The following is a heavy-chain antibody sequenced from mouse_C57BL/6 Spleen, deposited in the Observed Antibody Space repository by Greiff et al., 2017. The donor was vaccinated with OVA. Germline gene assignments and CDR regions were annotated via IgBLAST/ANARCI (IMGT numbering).Heavy chain of an antibody. V-gene: IGHV1-81*01. J-gene: IGHJ4*01. CDR3: ARDGSSLYAMDY. CDR2: IYPRSGNT. Sequence: VKLQQSGAELARPGASVKLSCKASGYTFTSYGISWVKQRTGQGLEWIGEIYPRSGNTYYNEKFKGKATLTADKASSTAYMELRSLTSEDSAVYFCARDGSSLYAMDYWGQGTSVTVSS. CDR1: GYTFTSYG. D-gene: IGHD1-1*01.